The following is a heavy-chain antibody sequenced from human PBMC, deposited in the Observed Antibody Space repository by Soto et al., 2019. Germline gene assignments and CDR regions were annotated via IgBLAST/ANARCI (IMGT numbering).Heavy chain of an antibody. CDR2: FSGSSGST. V-gene: IGHV3-23*01. D-gene: IGHD2-15*01. CDR3: AKGYCTGGSCSRRYWYFDL. Sequence: EVKLSESGGGLVQPGGSLRLSCAASGFTFTSYTMSWVRQAPKKGLEWVTAFSGSSGSTYYADSVKGRFTISRDNSKNMLYLQMNSLRAEDTAIYYCAKGYCTGGSCSRRYWYFDLWGRGTLVTVSS. CDR1: GFTFTSYT. J-gene: IGHJ2*01.